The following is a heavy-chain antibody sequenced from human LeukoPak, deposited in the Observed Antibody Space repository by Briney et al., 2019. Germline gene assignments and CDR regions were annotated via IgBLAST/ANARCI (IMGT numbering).Heavy chain of an antibody. CDR2: IYYSGST. D-gene: IGHD4-11*01. CDR1: GGSISSSNW. J-gene: IGHJ4*02. CDR3: AGVYSNLNRDYFDY. Sequence: KPSGTLSLTCAVSGGSISSSNWWTWVRQSPGKGLEWIGEIYYSGSTNYNPSLKSRITISVDKSKNQLSLKLSSVTAADTAVYYCAGVYSNLNRDYFDYWGQGTLVTVSS. V-gene: IGHV4-4*02.